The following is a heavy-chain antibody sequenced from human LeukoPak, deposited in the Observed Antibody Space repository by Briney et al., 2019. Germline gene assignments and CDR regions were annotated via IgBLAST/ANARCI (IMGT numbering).Heavy chain of an antibody. D-gene: IGHD3-3*01. Sequence: SETLSLTCIVSGDSISSTSYYWAWIRQPPGKGLEWIGYIYYSGSTNYNPSLKSRVTISVDTSKNQFSLKLSSVTAADTAVYYCARVPPPRITIFGVVTPYYYYMDVWGKGTTVTVSS. CDR1: GDSISSTSYY. CDR3: ARVPPPRITIFGVVTPYYYYMDV. J-gene: IGHJ6*03. CDR2: IYYSGST. V-gene: IGHV4-61*05.